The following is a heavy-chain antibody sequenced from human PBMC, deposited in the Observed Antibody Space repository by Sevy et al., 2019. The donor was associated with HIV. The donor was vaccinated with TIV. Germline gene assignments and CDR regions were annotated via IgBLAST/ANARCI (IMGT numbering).Heavy chain of an antibody. CDR3: GKGTLVVPAVIYYYYGMDV. D-gene: IGHD2-2*02. CDR2: ISHSGGST. CDR1: GFTFSSYA. Sequence: GGSLRLSCAASGFTFSSYAMNWVRQAPGKGLEWVSAISHSGGSTYYAGSVKGRFTISRDNSKNTLYLQMNSLRAEDTAVYYCGKGTLVVPAVIYYYYGMDVWGQGTTVTVSS. V-gene: IGHV3-23*01. J-gene: IGHJ6*02.